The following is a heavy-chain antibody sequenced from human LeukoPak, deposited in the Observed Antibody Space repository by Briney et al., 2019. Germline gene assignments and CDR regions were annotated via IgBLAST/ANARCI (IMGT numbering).Heavy chain of an antibody. V-gene: IGHV4-59*08. Sequence: SETLSLTCTVSGGSISSYYWSWIRQPPGKGLEWIGYIYYSGSTNYNPSFKSRVTISVDMSKNQFSLKLSSVTVADTAVYYCASLRGYNGYDPFDYWGQGTLVTVSS. CDR1: GGSISSYY. D-gene: IGHD5-12*01. CDR3: ASLRGYNGYDPFDY. J-gene: IGHJ4*02. CDR2: IYYSGST.